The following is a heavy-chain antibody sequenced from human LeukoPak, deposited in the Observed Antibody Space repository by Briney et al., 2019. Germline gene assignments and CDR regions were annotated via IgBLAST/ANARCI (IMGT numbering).Heavy chain of an antibody. CDR1: GGSINFYY. CDR3: ARGIADPYSFDP. D-gene: IGHD6-13*01. J-gene: IGHJ5*02. Sequence: SETLSLTCTVSGGSINFYYWSWIRQPAGKGLEWIGRIYSTGSTNYSPSLKSRVTMSVDKSKNQFSLNLSPVTAADTAVYYCARGIADPYSFDPWGQGTLVTVSS. V-gene: IGHV4-4*07. CDR2: IYSTGST.